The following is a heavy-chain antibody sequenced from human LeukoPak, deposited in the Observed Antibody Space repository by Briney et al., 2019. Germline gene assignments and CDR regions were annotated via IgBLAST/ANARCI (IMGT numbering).Heavy chain of an antibody. Sequence: TGTSLRLSCAASGFTFSSYAMHWVRQAPGKGLEWVANISYDGSNKYYADSVKGRFTISRDNSKNTLYLQMNSLRAEDTAVYYCASPFPRDSSSSVPRGGDWGQGTLVTVSS. J-gene: IGHJ4*02. CDR2: ISYDGSNK. CDR1: GFTFSSYA. D-gene: IGHD6-6*01. V-gene: IGHV3-30*04. CDR3: ASPFPRDSSSSVPRGGD.